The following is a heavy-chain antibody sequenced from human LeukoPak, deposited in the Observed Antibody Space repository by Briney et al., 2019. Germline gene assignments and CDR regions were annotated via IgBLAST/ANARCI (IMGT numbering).Heavy chain of an antibody. J-gene: IGHJ4*02. CDR1: GFTFSDYY. Sequence: PGGSLRLSCAASGFTFSDYYMSWIRQAPGKGLEWVSYISSSGSTIYYADSVKGRFTISRDNAKNSLYLQMNSLRAEDTAVYYCARAYFDWLSRQYYFDYWGQGTLVTASS. CDR2: ISSSGSTI. D-gene: IGHD3-9*01. V-gene: IGHV3-11*01. CDR3: ARAYFDWLSRQYYFDY.